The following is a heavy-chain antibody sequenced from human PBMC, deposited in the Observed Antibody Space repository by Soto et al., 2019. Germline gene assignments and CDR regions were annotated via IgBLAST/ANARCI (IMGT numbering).Heavy chain of an antibody. D-gene: IGHD2-15*01. CDR3: ARGRRDIVVVVAATFNWFDP. CDR2: INHSGST. V-gene: IGHV4-34*01. J-gene: IGHJ5*02. CDR1: GGSFSGYY. Sequence: SETLSLTCAVYGGSFSGYYWSWIRQPPGKGLEWIGEINHSGSTNYNPSLKSRVTISVDTSKNQFSLKLSSVTAADTAVYYCARGRRDIVVVVAATFNWFDPWGQGTLVTVSS.